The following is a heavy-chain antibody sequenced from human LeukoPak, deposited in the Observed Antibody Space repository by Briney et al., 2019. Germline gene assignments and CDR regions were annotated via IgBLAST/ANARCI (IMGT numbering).Heavy chain of an antibody. CDR1: GYTFTGYY. V-gene: IGHV1-2*02. D-gene: IGHD2-15*01. J-gene: IGHJ3*02. Sequence: ASVKVSCKASGYTFTGYYMHWVRQAPGQGLEWMGWINPNSGGTNYAQKFQGRVTMTRDMSTSTAYMELSSLRSEDTAVYYCAAATPRRGYCSGGSCYLDAFDIWGQGTMVTVSS. CDR3: AAATPRRGYCSGGSCYLDAFDI. CDR2: INPNSGGT.